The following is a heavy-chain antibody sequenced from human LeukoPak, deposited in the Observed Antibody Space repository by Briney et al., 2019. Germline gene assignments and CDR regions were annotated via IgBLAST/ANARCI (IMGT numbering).Heavy chain of an antibody. J-gene: IGHJ4*02. D-gene: IGHD3/OR15-3a*01. CDR3: ARDGRVGGAPRGGDS. Sequence: SETLSLTCTVSGGSISSSSYYWGWIRQPPGKGLEWIGSIYYSGSTYYNPSLKSRVTISVDTSKNQFSLKLSSVTAADTAVYFWARDGRVGGAPRGGDSWGKGPLVTVS. CDR1: GGSISSSSYY. V-gene: IGHV4-39*07. CDR2: IYYSGST.